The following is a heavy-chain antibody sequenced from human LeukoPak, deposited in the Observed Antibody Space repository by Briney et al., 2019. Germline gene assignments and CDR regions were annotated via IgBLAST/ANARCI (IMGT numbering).Heavy chain of an antibody. CDR3: ARESAAHAGY. J-gene: IGHJ4*02. Sequence: GGSLRLSCAVSGFTFSRSWMSWVRQTPGRGLEWVANIKQDGSEKYYVDSVRGRFTISRDNAKNSLYLQMNSLRAEDTAVYFCARESAAHAGYWGQGTLVIVSS. D-gene: IGHD6-25*01. CDR1: GFTFSRSW. CDR2: IKQDGSEK. V-gene: IGHV3-7*03.